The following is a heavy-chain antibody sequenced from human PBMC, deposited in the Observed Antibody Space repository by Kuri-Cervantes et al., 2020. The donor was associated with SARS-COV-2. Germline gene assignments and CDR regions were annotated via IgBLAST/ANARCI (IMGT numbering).Heavy chain of an antibody. V-gene: IGHV3-64*02. Sequence: GGSLRLSCAASGFTFSNYAMYWVRQTPGKGLEYVSAISSNGDNTYYADSVKGRFTMSRDNSKNTLYLQMGRLRTEDMAVYYCARASRSGYLDYWGQGTLVTVSS. CDR3: ARASRSGYLDY. D-gene: IGHD3-3*01. CDR1: GFTFSNYA. CDR2: ISSNGDNT. J-gene: IGHJ4*02.